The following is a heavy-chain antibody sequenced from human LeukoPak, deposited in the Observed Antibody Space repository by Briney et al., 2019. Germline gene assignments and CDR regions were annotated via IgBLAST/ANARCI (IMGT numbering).Heavy chain of an antibody. CDR3: ARDFDVFYYYYYMDV. Sequence: GGSLRLSCAASGFTFSSYAMHWVRQAPGKGLEWVAVISYDGSNKYYADSVKGRFTISRDNSKNTLYLQMNSLRAEDTAVYYCARDFDVFYYYYYMDVWGKGTTVTVSS. CDR2: ISYDGSNK. V-gene: IGHV3-30*04. CDR1: GFTFSSYA. D-gene: IGHD3-9*01. J-gene: IGHJ6*03.